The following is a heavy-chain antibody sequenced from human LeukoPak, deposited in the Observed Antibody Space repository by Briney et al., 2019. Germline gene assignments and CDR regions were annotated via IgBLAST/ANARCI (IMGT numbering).Heavy chain of an antibody. CDR2: IYPRDGST. Sequence: GASVKVSCKASGYTFTSYGISWVRQAPGQGLEWMGMIYPRDGSTSYAQKFQGRVTVTRDTFTSTVHMELSGLRSEDTAVYYCARDQEGFDYWGQGTLVTVSS. CDR1: GYTFTSYG. J-gene: IGHJ4*02. V-gene: IGHV1-46*01. CDR3: ARDQEGFDY.